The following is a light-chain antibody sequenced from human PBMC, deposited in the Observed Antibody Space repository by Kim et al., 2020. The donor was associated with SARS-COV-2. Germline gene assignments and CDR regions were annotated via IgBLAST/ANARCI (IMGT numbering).Light chain of an antibody. Sequence: EIVLTQSPPTLSLSPGERATLSCRASQSVSSYLAWYQQKPGQAPRLLIYDASKRATGIPARFSGSGSGTDFTLTISSLEPEDFAVYYCQRRSIWPLTFGGGTKVDIK. CDR1: QSVSSY. J-gene: IGKJ4*01. CDR2: DAS. V-gene: IGKV3-11*01. CDR3: QRRSIWPLT.